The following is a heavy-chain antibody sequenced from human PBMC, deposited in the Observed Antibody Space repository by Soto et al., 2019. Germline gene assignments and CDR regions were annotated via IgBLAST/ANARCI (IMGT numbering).Heavy chain of an antibody. CDR3: ARTGYCSGGSCCSSSYYYMDV. CDR1: GGSFSGYY. CDR2: INHSGST. V-gene: IGHV4-34*01. D-gene: IGHD2-15*01. J-gene: IGHJ6*03. Sequence: QVQLQQWGAGLLKPSETLSLTCAVYGGSFSGYYWSWIRQPPGKGLEWIGEINHSGSTNYNPSLTSGATTSVDTSKIQLSLKLSSVTAADPSAYYCARTGYCSGGSCCSSSYYYMDVWGKGSTVTVSS.